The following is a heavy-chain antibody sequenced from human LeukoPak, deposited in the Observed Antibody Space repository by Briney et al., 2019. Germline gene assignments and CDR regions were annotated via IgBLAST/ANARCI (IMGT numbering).Heavy chain of an antibody. CDR2: IYYSGST. J-gene: IGHJ5*02. CDR3: ASSIVVVPAAIGWFDP. V-gene: IGHV4-31*03. D-gene: IGHD2-2*01. Sequence: SETLSLTCTVFGGSISSGGYYWSWIRQHPGKGLEWIGYIYYSGSTYYNPSLKSRVTISVDTSKNQFSLKLSSVTAADTAVYYCASSIVVVPAAIGWFDPWGQGTLVTVSS. CDR1: GGSISSGGYY.